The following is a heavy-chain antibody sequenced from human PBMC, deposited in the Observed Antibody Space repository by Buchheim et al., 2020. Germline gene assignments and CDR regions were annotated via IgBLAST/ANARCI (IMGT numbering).Heavy chain of an antibody. D-gene: IGHD3-22*01. CDR1: GFSFRSNS. Sequence: EVQLLESGGGLVQPGGSLRLSCVGSGFSFRSNSMNWVRQAPGKGLEWVSFIGSSSSTTHYADSVKGRVTISRDKAKNSLYLQMNSLRAEDTAVYYCARVAGYSDSSGYYPLDYWGQGTL. J-gene: IGHJ4*02. V-gene: IGHV3-48*01. CDR2: IGSSSSTT. CDR3: ARVAGYSDSSGYYPLDY.